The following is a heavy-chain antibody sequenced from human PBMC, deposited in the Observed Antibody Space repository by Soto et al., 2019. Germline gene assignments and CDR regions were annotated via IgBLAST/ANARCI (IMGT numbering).Heavy chain of an antibody. CDR3: ARDPLNSSSWEYDY. CDR1: GGSISSGDYY. Sequence: SETLSLTCTVSGGSISSGDYYWSWSRQPPGKGLEWIGYIYYSGSTYYNPSLKSRVSISVDTSKNQFSLKLSSVTAADTAVYYCARDPLNSSSWEYDYWGQGTQVTVSS. CDR2: IYYSGST. V-gene: IGHV4-30-4*01. J-gene: IGHJ4*02. D-gene: IGHD6-13*01.